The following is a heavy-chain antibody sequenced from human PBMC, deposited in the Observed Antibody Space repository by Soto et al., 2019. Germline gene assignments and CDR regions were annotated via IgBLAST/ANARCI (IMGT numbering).Heavy chain of an antibody. V-gene: IGHV4-39*01. CDR2: IYYSGST. D-gene: IGHD2-15*01. CDR3: ARLPGYCSGGSCYYYGMDV. CDR1: GGSIGSSSYY. J-gene: IGHJ6*02. Sequence: SETLSLTCTVSGGSIGSSSYYWGWIRQPPGKGLEWIGSIYYSGSTYYNPSLKSRVTISVDTSKNQFSLKLSSVTAADTAVYYCARLPGYCSGGSCYYYGMDVWGQGTTVT.